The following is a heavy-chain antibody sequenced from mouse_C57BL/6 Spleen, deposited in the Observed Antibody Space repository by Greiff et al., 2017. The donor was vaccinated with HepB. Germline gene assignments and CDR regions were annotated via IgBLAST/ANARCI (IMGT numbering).Heavy chain of an antibody. V-gene: IGHV5-17*01. CDR3: ARQGNYDAMDY. Sequence: DVHLVESGGGLVKPGGSLKLSCAASGFTFSDYGMHWVRQAPEKGLEWVAYISSGSSTIYYADTVKGRFTISRDNAKNTLFLQMTSLRSEDTAMYYCARQGNYDAMDYWGQGTSVTVSS. CDR2: ISSGSSTI. CDR1: GFTFSDYG. J-gene: IGHJ4*01. D-gene: IGHD2-1*01.